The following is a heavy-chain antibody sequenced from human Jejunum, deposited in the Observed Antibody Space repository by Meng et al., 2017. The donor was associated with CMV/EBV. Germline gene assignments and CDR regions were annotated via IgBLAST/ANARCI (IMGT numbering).Heavy chain of an antibody. V-gene: IGHV3-72*01. CDR3: ARSITATTRGLGY. CDR1: GFILSDYY. Sequence: EVQLVESGGGVVQPGGSLRLSCAASGFILSDYYMDWVRQAPGKGLEWVGRTRNKVNSYTTEYAASVKGRFTISRDDSKNSLYLQMNSLQIEDTALYYCARSITATTRGLGYWGQGTLVTVAS. D-gene: IGHD1-20*01. J-gene: IGHJ4*02. CDR2: TRNKVNSYTT.